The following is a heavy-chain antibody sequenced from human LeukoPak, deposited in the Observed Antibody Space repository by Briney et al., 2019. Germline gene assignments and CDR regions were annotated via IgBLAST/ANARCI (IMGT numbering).Heavy chain of an antibody. Sequence: GASVKVSCKASGGTFSRHTISWVRQSPGQGLEWMGGITPMFGTSNYAQKFRGRVTITADESTSTAFVELSSLRSEDTAVYYCARDSSEFRSLLFHWGQGTLVTVSS. CDR2: ITPMFGTS. J-gene: IGHJ1*01. D-gene: IGHD1-14*01. CDR1: GGTFSRHT. CDR3: ARDSSEFRSLLFH. V-gene: IGHV1-69*13.